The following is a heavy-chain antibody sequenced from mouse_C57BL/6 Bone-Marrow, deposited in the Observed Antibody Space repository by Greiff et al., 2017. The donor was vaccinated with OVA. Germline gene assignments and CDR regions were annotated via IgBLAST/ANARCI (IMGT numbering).Heavy chain of an antibody. V-gene: IGHV5-16*01. J-gene: IGHJ2*01. D-gene: IGHD2-4*01. Sequence: DVHLVESEGGLVQPGSSMKLSCTASGFTFSDYYMAWVRQVPEKGLEWVANINYDGSSTYYLDSLKSRFIISRDNAKNILYLQMSSLKSEDTATYYCARGPLYYDYDFDYWGQGTTLTVSS. CDR1: GFTFSDYY. CDR3: ARGPLYYDYDFDY. CDR2: INYDGSST.